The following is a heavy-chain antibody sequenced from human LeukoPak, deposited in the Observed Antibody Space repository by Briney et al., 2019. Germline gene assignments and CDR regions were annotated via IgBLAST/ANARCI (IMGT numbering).Heavy chain of an antibody. CDR2: VSYSGGT. CDR3: AGLSTYYDFWSPLDY. D-gene: IGHD3-3*01. V-gene: IGHV4-59*02. J-gene: IGHJ4*02. Sequence: SETLSLTCTVSGASVSSHYWSWIRQPPGKGLEWIGSVSYSGGTNYNPSLKSRVTISLDTSRDQFSLRLNSVTVADTAVFYCAGLSTYYDFWSPLDYWGQGTLVTVSS. CDR1: GASVSSHY.